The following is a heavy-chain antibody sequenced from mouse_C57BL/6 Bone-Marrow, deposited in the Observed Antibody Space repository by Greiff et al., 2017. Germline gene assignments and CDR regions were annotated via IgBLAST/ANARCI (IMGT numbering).Heavy chain of an antibody. Sequence: VQLQQSGAELVRPGTSVKVSCTASGYAFTNYLIEWVKQRPGQGLEWIGVINPGSGGTNYNEKFKGKATLTADKSSSTAYMQLSSLTSEDAAVSFCAREGYGSINDYWGQGTTLTVSS. CDR3: AREGYGSINDY. CDR2: INPGSGGT. CDR1: GYAFTNYL. V-gene: IGHV1-54*01. J-gene: IGHJ2*01. D-gene: IGHD1-1*01.